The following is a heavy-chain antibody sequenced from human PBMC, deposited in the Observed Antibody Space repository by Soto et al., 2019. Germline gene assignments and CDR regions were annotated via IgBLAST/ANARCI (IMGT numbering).Heavy chain of an antibody. Sequence: QVQLVQSGAEVKKPGSSVKVSCKASGGTFSSYAISWVRQAPGQGLEWMGGIIPIFGTANYAQKFQGRVTNPPDESTRTACMVLRSLRSEDTAVYYWARGWEQPPHNWFDPWGPGTQVTVSS. CDR3: ARGWEQPPHNWFDP. CDR2: IIPIFGTA. CDR1: GGTFSSYA. V-gene: IGHV1-69*05. J-gene: IGHJ5*02. D-gene: IGHD1-26*01.